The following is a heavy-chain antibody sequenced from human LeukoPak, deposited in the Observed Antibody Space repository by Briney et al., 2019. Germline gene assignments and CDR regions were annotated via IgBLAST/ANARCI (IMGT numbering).Heavy chain of an antibody. Sequence: RPGGSLRLSCAASGFTFSSYAMSWVRQAPGKGLEWVSSVNGGGSTYYADSVKGRFTISRDNSKSSLYLQMNSLRAEDTAVYYCAKIGGNVVYWGQGTLVTVSS. D-gene: IGHD4-23*01. CDR2: VNGGGST. J-gene: IGHJ4*02. CDR1: GFTFSSYA. CDR3: AKIGGNVVY. V-gene: IGHV3-23*01.